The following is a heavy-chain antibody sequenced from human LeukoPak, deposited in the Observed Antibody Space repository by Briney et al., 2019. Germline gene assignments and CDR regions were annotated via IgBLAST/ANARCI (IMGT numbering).Heavy chain of an antibody. J-gene: IGHJ4*02. V-gene: IGHV3-33*01. D-gene: IGHD6-13*01. Sequence: PGGSLRLSCAASGFSSYGMHWVRQAPGKGLEWVAVIWYDESNKYYADSVKGRFTISRDNSRNTLYLQMNSLRAEDTAVCYCARDGFSSSWYGRALDYWGQGTLVTVSS. CDR3: ARDGFSSSWYGRALDY. CDR2: IWYDESNK. CDR1: GFSSYG.